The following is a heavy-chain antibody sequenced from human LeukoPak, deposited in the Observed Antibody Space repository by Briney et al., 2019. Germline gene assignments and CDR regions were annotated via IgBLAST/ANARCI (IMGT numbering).Heavy chain of an antibody. J-gene: IGHJ4*02. CDR2: ITSSSSTR. CDR1: GFTFSSYS. V-gene: IGHV3-48*02. CDR3: ARDYYDGSGHYYVDY. Sequence: PGGSLRLSCAASGFTFSSYSMNWVRQAPGKGLEWVSYITSSSSTRYYADSVKGRFTISRDNAKNSLYLQMNSLRDEDTAVYYCARDYYDGSGHYYVDYWGQGTLVTVSS. D-gene: IGHD3-22*01.